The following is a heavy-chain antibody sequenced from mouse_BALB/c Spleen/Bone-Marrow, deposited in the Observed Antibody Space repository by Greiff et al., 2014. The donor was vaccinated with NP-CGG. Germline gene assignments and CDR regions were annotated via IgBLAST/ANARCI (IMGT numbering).Heavy chain of an antibody. V-gene: IGHV1S81*02. J-gene: IGHJ3*01. CDR2: INPSNGGT. Sequence: VQLQQSGAELVKPGASVKLSCKASGYTFTSYYMYWVKQRPGQGLEWIGEINPSNGGTNFNEKFKSKATLTVDKSSSTAYMQPSRLASEDSAVYYYRKEGGSRFAYWGQGTLVTVSA. CDR1: GYTFTSYY. D-gene: IGHD1-1*02. CDR3: RKEGGSRFAY.